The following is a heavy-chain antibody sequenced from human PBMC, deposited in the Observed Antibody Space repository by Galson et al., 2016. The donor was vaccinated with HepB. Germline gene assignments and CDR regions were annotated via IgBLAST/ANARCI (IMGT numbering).Heavy chain of an antibody. CDR3: ARVEGYTWNYTAWNWFDP. CDR1: GYTFTSYG. D-gene: IGHD1-7*01. V-gene: IGHV1-18*01. CDR2: ISGYDGNA. J-gene: IGHJ5*02. Sequence: SVKVSCKASGYTFTSYGITYVRQAPGQGLEWMGWISGYDGNANYAQKFQGRVTMTTDTSTSTAYMELRSLRSDDTALYYCARVEGYTWNYTAWNWFDPWGQGTLVTVSS.